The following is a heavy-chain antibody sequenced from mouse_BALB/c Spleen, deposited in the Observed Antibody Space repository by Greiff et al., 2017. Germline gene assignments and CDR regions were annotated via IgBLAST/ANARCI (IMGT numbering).Heavy chain of an antibody. CDR1: GYSITSDYA. D-gene: IGHD2-1*01. CDR2: ISYSGST. CDR3: ASRGNYVDY. V-gene: IGHV3-2*02. Sequence: DVKLQESGPGLVKPSQSLSLTCTVTGYSITSDYAWNWIRQFPGNKLEWMGYISYSGSTSYNPSLKSRISITRDTSKNQFFLQLNSVTTEDTATYYCASRGNYVDYWGQGTTLTVSS. J-gene: IGHJ2*01.